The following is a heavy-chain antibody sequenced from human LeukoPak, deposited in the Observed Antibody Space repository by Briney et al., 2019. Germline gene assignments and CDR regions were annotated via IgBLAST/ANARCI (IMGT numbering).Heavy chain of an antibody. CDR1: GFTFSSCA. Sequence: GGSLRLSCAASGFTFSSCAMSWVRQAPGKGLEWVSSISRGSDHIFYADSMKGRFTISRDNAKNSLYLQMNSLGAEDTAVYYCARPYDTRGYFPDYWGQGTLVTVSS. D-gene: IGHD3-22*01. CDR3: ARPYDTRGYFPDY. J-gene: IGHJ4*02. V-gene: IGHV3-21*01. CDR2: ISRGSDHI.